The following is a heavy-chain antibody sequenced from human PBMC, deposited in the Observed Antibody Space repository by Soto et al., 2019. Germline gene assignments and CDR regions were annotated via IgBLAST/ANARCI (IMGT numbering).Heavy chain of an antibody. D-gene: IGHD2-21*02. J-gene: IGHJ2*01. V-gene: IGHV3-21*01. CDR3: ARTAAVVTPPAWYFDL. CDR2: ISSSSSYI. CDR1: GFTFSSYS. Sequence: EVQLVESGGGLVKPGGSLRLSCAASGFTFSSYSMNWVRQATGKGLEWVSSISSSSSYIYYADSVKGRLTISRDNAKNSLYLQMNSLRAEDTAVYYCARTAAVVTPPAWYFDLWGRGTLVTVSS.